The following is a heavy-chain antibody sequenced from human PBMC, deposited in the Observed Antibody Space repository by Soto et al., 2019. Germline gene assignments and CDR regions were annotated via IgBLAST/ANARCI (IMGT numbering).Heavy chain of an antibody. V-gene: IGHV4-31*03. J-gene: IGHJ1*01. D-gene: IGHD3-10*01. CDR1: GGSVSSGRFY. CDR3: ARVGSLWFGESESLEYFQH. Sequence: QVQLQESGPGLVKPSQTLSLTCTVSGGSVSSGRFYWSWIRQHPGKGLEWIGYIYYSGNTYYNPSLKSRVTISVDTSKNQFSLKLSSVTAADTAVYYCARVGSLWFGESESLEYFQHWGQGTLVTVSS. CDR2: IYYSGNT.